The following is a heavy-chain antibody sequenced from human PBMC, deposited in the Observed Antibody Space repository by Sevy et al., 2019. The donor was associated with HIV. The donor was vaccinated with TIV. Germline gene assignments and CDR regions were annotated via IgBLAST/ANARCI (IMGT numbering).Heavy chain of an antibody. J-gene: IGHJ4*02. CDR3: AKDSGYSINRYPGH. CDR1: GFTFSTYG. CDR2: ISYDGNDK. Sequence: GGSLRLSCAASGFTFSTYGMHWVRQAPGKGLEWVAVISYDGNDKYYADSVKGRITISRDNSKNTLFLQMNSLRAEDTAVFFCAKDSGYSINRYPGHWGQGTLVTVSS. D-gene: IGHD6-13*01. V-gene: IGHV3-30*18.